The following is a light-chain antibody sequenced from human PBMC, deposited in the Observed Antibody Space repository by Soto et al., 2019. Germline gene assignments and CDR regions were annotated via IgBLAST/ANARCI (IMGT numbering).Light chain of an antibody. J-gene: IGKJ4*01. CDR3: QQKSAWPLT. V-gene: IGKV3-11*01. CDR2: DAS. CDR1: QTISTF. Sequence: EIVLTQSPATLSLSPVEGATLSCMASQTISTFLCWYQQKPRQAPRLLFYDASNRATGVPARFSVSGSGTDFTLTISSLQPEDFAVYYCQQKSAWPLTFGGGTKVDIK.